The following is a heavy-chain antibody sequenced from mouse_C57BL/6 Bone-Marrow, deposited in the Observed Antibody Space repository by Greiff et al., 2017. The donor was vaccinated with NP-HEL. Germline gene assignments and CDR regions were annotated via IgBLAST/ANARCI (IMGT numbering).Heavy chain of an antibody. CDR1: GYSITSGYY. V-gene: IGHV3-6*01. CDR3: ARDNDGYYPAWFAY. Sequence: EVQLVESGPGLVKPSQSLSLTCSVTGYSITSGYYWNWIRQFPGNNLEWMGYISYDGSNNYNPSLKNRISITRDTSKNQFFLKFNSVTTEDTATYYCARDNDGYYPAWFAYWGQGTLVTVSA. CDR2: ISYDGSN. D-gene: IGHD2-3*01. J-gene: IGHJ3*01.